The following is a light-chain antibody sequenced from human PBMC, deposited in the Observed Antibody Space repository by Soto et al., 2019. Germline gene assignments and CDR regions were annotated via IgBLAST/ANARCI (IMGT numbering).Light chain of an antibody. V-gene: IGKV1-5*03. CDR1: QRIGNW. J-gene: IGKJ2*01. CDR3: QHFDPYSYT. CDR2: KAS. Sequence: DIQMTQSPSTLSASVGDRVTITCRASQRIGNWMAWYQQEPGRAPKLLISKASNLESGVPSRFSGSGSGTEFTLTISSLQPDDFATYYCQHFDPYSYTFGQGTKLEIK.